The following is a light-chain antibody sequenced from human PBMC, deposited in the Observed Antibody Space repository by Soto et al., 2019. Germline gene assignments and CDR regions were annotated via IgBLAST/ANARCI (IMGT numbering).Light chain of an antibody. CDR1: SSDVGGYNY. CDR3: SSYTTINTRXIV. J-gene: IGLJ1*01. Sequence: QSVLTQPASVSGSPGQSITISCTGTSSDVGGYNYVSWYQHHPGKAPKLIIYDVSNRPSGVSNRFSGSKSGNTASLTISGLQPEDEADYYCSSYTTINTRXIVFGTGTKVT. CDR2: DVS. V-gene: IGLV2-14*03.